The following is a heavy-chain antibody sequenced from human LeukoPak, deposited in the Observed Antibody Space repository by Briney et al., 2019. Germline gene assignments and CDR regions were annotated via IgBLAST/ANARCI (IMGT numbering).Heavy chain of an antibody. CDR2: INNSGSN. Sequence: SENLSLTCAVYGGSFSGYYWSWIRQPPGKGLEWIGEINNSGSNNYNPSLKSRVTISVDTSKKQFSLKLSSVTAEAAAVYYCARGRGLWFGELLFYFDYWGQGTLVTVSS. D-gene: IGHD3-10*01. J-gene: IGHJ4*02. CDR3: ARGRGLWFGELLFYFDY. V-gene: IGHV4-34*01. CDR1: GGSFSGYY.